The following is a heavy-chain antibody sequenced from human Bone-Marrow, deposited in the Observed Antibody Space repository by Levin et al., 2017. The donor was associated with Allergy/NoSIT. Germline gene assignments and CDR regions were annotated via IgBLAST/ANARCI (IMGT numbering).Heavy chain of an antibody. V-gene: IGHV1-24*01. CDR3: AKSRPKSSPPWRPELSAASNYWFDP. J-gene: IGHJ5*02. CDR1: GNTLTQLS. CDR2: FDSENGET. Sequence: GGLVKVSCRVSGNTLTQLSVHWVRQAPGKGLEWVGGFDSENGETVYAQNFQGRVTMTEDTTTDTAYMALTSLKSEDTAVYYCAKSRPKSSPPWRPELSAASNYWFDPWGQGSLVTVSS. D-gene: IGHD6-25*01.